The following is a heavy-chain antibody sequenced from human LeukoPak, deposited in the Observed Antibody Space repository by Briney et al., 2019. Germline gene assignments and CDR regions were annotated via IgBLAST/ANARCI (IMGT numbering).Heavy chain of an antibody. J-gene: IGHJ4*02. CDR1: GFTFSSYS. D-gene: IGHD6-13*01. V-gene: IGHV3-21*01. CDR3: ARGCSSWHDY. CDR2: IRGSSSYI. Sequence: GGSLRLSCAASGFTFSSYSMNWVRQAPGKGLEWVSSIRGSSSYIYYADSVKGRFTISRDNAKNSLYLQMNSLRVEDTAVYYCARGCSSWHDYWGQGTLVTVSS.